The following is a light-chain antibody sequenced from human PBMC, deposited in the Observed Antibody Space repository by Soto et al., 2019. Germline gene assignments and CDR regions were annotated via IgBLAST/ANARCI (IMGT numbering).Light chain of an antibody. CDR1: QGITNY. V-gene: IGKV1-9*01. CDR2: TAS. Sequence: DVPLTQSPSFLSASVGDRVTITCRASQGITNYLASYQQKPGKAPKPLIYTASTLQSGDQSRFRGSGAGAEFTLTITGLQPEDFAPYFCQQFNTYPWTLGQGTKVELK. J-gene: IGKJ1*01. CDR3: QQFNTYPWT.